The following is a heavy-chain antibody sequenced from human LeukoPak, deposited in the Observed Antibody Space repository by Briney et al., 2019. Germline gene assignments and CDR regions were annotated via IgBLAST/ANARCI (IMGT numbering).Heavy chain of an antibody. CDR2: IYWNDDK. CDR1: GFSLSTSGVG. Sequence: ESGPTLVNPTQTLTLTCTFSGFSLSTSGVGVGWIRQPPGKALEWLTVIYWNDDKRYSPSLKSRLTITKDTSKNQVVLTMTNMDPVDTATYYCARFKAAANYMDVWGKGTTVTVSS. J-gene: IGHJ6*03. CDR3: ARFKAAANYMDV. D-gene: IGHD6-13*01. V-gene: IGHV2-5*01.